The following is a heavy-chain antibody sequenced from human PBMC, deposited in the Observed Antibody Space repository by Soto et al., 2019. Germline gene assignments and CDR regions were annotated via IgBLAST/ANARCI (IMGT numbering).Heavy chain of an antibody. CDR3: ARDGDIVLMVYAFTQYYYFDY. CDR2: ISYDGSNK. D-gene: IGHD2-8*01. V-gene: IGHV3-30-3*01. J-gene: IGHJ4*02. CDR1: GFTFSSYA. Sequence: GGSLRLSCAASGFTFSSYAMHWVRQAPGKGLEWVAVISYDGSNKYYADSVKGRFTISRDNSKNTLYLQMNSLRAEDTAVYYCARDGDIVLMVYAFTQYYYFDYWGQGTLVTVSS.